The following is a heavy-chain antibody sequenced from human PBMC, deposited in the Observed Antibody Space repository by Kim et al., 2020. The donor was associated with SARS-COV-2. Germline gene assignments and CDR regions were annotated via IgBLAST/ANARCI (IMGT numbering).Heavy chain of an antibody. CDR2: ISGSGGST. CDR3: AKGPVDRSWYSLSFADY. J-gene: IGHJ4*02. D-gene: IGHD6-13*01. V-gene: IGHV3-23*01. CDR1: GFTFSSYA. Sequence: GGSLRLSCAASGFTFSSYAMSWVRQAPGKGLEWVSAISGSGGSTYYADSVKSRFTISRDNSKNTLYLQMNSLRAEDTAVYYCAKGPVDRSWYSLSFADYWGQGTLVTVSS.